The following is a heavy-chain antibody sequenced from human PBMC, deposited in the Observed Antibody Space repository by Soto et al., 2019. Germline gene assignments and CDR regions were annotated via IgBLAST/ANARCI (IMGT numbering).Heavy chain of an antibody. CDR1: GFAFSSYA. CDR2: ISGSGGST. J-gene: IGHJ4*02. V-gene: IGHV3-23*01. Sequence: EVQLLESGGGLVQPGGSLRLSCAASGFAFSSYAMSWVRQAPGKGLEWVSAISGSGGSTYYADSVKGRFTISRDNSKNTLYLQMNSLRAEDTAVYYCAKDHYYDSSGYYVYFDYWGQGTLVTVSS. CDR3: AKDHYYDSSGYYVYFDY. D-gene: IGHD3-22*01.